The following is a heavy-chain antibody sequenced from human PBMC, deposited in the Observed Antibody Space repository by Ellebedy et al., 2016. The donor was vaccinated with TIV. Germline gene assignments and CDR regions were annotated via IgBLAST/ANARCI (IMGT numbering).Heavy chain of an antibody. CDR2: ISGFHGNT. J-gene: IGHJ5*02. CDR3: ARGGYLKPQWWFDP. V-gene: IGHV1-18*04. CDR1: GYTFSSYG. Sequence: AASVKVSCRASGYTFSSYGISWVRQAPGHGLEWMGWISGFHGNTNYVQPFQGRVTMTRDTSTGTVYLNLSSLRSDDTAVYYCARGGYLKPQWWFDPWGQGTLVTVSS. D-gene: IGHD2-15*01.